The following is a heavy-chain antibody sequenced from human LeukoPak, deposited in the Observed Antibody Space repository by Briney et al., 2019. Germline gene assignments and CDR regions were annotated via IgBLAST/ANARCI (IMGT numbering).Heavy chain of an antibody. D-gene: IGHD6-6*01. CDR2: IYSGGST. V-gene: IGHV3-53*04. CDR3: ARSIGDAFDI. Sequence: GGSLRLSCAASGFTFSSYAMSWVRQAPGKGLEWVSVIYSGGSTYYADSVKGRFTISRHNSKNTLYLQMNSLRAEDTAVYYCARSIGDAFDIWGQGTMVTVSS. CDR1: GFTFSSYA. J-gene: IGHJ3*02.